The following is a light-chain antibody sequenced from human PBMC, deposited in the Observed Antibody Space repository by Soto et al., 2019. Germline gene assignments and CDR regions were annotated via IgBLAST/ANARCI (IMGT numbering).Light chain of an antibody. Sequence: EVLMTQSPATLSVSPGERATLSCRASQSVSSNLAWYQQKPGQAPRLLIYGASTRATGIPARFSGSGSGTEFTLTFSRLQSEDFAVYYCQQYYNWPGTFGQGTKVEI. J-gene: IGKJ1*01. CDR3: QQYYNWPGT. V-gene: IGKV3-15*01. CDR1: QSVSSN. CDR2: GAS.